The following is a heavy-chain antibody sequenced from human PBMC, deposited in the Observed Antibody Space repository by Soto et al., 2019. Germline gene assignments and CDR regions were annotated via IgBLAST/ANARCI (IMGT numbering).Heavy chain of an antibody. D-gene: IGHD5-12*01. J-gene: IGHJ4*02. CDR3: AKGARDGYTLWVSDY. CDR1: GFTFSSYA. V-gene: IGHV3-23*01. Sequence: EVQLLESGGGLVQPGGSLRLSCAASGFTFSSYAMSWVRQAPGKGLEWVSAISGSGGSTYYADSAKGRFTISRDNSKNTLYLQMNSLRAEDTAVYYCAKGARDGYTLWVSDYWCQGTLVTVSS. CDR2: ISGSGGST.